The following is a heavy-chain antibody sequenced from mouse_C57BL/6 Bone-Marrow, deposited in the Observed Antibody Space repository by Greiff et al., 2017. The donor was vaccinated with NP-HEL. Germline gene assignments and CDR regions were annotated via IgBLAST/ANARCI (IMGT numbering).Heavy chain of an antibody. J-gene: IGHJ2*01. CDR1: GYTFTDYY. D-gene: IGHD1-1*01. Sequence: VQLQQSGAELVRPGASVKLSCKASGYTFTDYYINWVKQRPGQGLEWIARIYPGSGNTYYNEKFKGKATLTAEKSSSTAYMQLSSLTSEDSAVYFCARRTRYYFDYWGQGTTLTVSS. CDR3: ARRTRYYFDY. CDR2: IYPGSGNT. V-gene: IGHV1-76*01.